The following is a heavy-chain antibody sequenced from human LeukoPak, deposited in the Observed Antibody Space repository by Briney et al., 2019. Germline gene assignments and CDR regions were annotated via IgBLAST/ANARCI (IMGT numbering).Heavy chain of an antibody. V-gene: IGHV4/OR15-8*02. D-gene: IGHD1-26*01. J-gene: IGHJ4*02. Sequence: SETLSLTCGVSGGSISGTNWWSWVRQPPGQGLEWIGEISLAGQTNYNPSPNGRVTMSLDKSSNQLSLHLTSVTAADTATYFCSRESGPFCPLGYWGQGTLVIVSS. CDR2: ISLAGQT. CDR1: GGSISGTNW. CDR3: SRESGPFCPLGY.